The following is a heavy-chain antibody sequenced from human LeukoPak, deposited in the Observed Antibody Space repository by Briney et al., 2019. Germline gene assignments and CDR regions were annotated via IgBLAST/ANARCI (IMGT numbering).Heavy chain of an antibody. J-gene: IGHJ4*02. Sequence: SVNVSCKASGGTFSSYAISWVRQAPGQGLEWMGGIIPIFGTANYAQKFQGRVTITADESTSTAYMELSSLRSEDTAVYYCARDRNDFFSGYFDYWGQGTLVTVSS. D-gene: IGHD1-1*01. CDR1: GGTFSSYA. V-gene: IGHV1-69*13. CDR2: IIPIFGTA. CDR3: ARDRNDFFSGYFDY.